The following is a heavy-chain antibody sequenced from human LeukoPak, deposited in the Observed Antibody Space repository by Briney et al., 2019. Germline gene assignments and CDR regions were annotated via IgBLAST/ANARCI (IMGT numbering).Heavy chain of an antibody. Sequence: SETLSLTCTVSGGSISSYYWSWIRQPAGKGLEWIGRIYTSGSTNYNPSLKSRLTMSVDASNNQFSLNLTSVTAADTAVYYCASNEGYWGQGTLVTVSS. D-gene: IGHD1-1*01. CDR3: ASNEGY. V-gene: IGHV4-4*07. J-gene: IGHJ4*02. CDR2: IYTSGST. CDR1: GGSISSYY.